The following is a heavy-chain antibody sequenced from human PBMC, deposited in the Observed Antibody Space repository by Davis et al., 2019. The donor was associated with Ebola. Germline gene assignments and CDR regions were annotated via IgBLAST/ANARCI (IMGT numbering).Heavy chain of an antibody. CDR2: IIPIFGTA. D-gene: IGHD2-2*01. CDR1: GGTFSSYA. V-gene: IGHV1-69*13. Sequence: SVKVSCKASGGTFSSYAISWVRQAPGQGLGWMGGIIPIFGTANYAQKFQGRVTITADESTSTAYMELNSLRSEDTAVYYCARPRESLPATYKDLYYYYMDVWGKGTTVTVSS. J-gene: IGHJ6*03. CDR3: ARPRESLPATYKDLYYYYMDV.